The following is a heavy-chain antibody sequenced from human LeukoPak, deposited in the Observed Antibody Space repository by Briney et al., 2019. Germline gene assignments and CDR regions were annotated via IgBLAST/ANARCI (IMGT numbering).Heavy chain of an antibody. V-gene: IGHV3-53*01. CDR1: GFTVSSNF. J-gene: IGHJ6*02. D-gene: IGHD3-16*01. CDR2: IYSGGNT. Sequence: GGSLRLSCAASGFTVSSNFMSWVRQAPGKELEWVSVIYSGGNTYYADSVKGRFTISRDNSKNTLYLQMNSLRAEDTAVYYCARLPGSPYYYGMDVWGQGTTVTVSS. CDR3: ARLPGSPYYYGMDV.